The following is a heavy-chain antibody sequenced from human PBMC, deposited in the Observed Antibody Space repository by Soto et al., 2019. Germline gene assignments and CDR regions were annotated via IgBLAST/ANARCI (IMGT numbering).Heavy chain of an antibody. CDR2: ISGYDGHT. CDR1: GYIFSDFG. J-gene: IGHJ4*02. D-gene: IGHD3-16*01. Sequence: QVQLVQSAAEVKNPGASVKVSCKTSGYIFSDFGIGWVRQAPGQGLEWMGWISGYDGHTNYAQHLQGRVTITTDTSTNTGNLELRGTTADDTAVYYCAREGASRGGQYDYWGQGTLVPVSS. CDR3: AREGASRGGQYDY. V-gene: IGHV1-18*01.